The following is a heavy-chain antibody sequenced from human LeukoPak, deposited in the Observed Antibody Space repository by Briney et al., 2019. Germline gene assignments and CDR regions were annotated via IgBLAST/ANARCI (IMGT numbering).Heavy chain of an antibody. J-gene: IGHJ6*02. D-gene: IGHD1-26*01. CDR1: GFTFSSYW. Sequence: GGSLRLSCAASGFTFSSYWMHWVRQAPGKGLVRVSRINSDGSSTSYADSVKGRFTISRDNAKNTLYLQMNSLRAEDTAVYYCARGLGATTSYGMDVWGQGTTVTVSS. CDR2: INSDGSST. CDR3: ARGLGATTSYGMDV. V-gene: IGHV3-74*01.